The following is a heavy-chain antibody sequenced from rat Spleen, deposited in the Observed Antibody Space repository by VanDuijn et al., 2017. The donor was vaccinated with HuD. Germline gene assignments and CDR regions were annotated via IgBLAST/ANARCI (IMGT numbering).Heavy chain of an antibody. CDR3: TREDCCASPQGMDA. CDR1: GFSLTSYS. V-gene: IGHV2-34*01. Sequence: QVQLKESGPGLVQSSETLSLTCTVSGFSLTSYSVSWVRQPSGKGPEWMGRMWYDGDTKYNSAFKSRLSIIRDTSKNQVFLKMNSLQTDDTGTYYCTREDCCASPQGMDAWGQGVAVTVSS. D-gene: IGHD3-8*01. CDR2: MWYDGDT. J-gene: IGHJ4*01.